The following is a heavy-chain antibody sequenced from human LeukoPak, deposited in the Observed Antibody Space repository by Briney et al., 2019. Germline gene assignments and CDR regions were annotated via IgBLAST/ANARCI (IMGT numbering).Heavy chain of an antibody. CDR3: ARGGRDSMDV. V-gene: IGHV1-18*01. CDR1: GYSFTSYG. J-gene: IGHJ6*02. Sequence: ASVKVSCKASGYSFTSYGFTWVRRAPGQGLEWMGWVSAYDGSTNYAQKIRGRVTMTTDASKNTVYMELRSLRFDDTAVYYCARGGRDSMDVWGQGTTVTVSS. CDR2: VSAYDGST. D-gene: IGHD3-10*01.